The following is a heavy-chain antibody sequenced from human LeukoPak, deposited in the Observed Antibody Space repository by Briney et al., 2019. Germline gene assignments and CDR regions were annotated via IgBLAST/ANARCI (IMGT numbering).Heavy chain of an antibody. CDR3: ARGSDTPVASDY. J-gene: IGHJ4*02. V-gene: IGHV4-4*07. D-gene: IGHD4-23*01. CDR1: GGSIRSYY. CDR2: IYGSGSS. Sequence: SSETLSLTCTAAGGSIRSYYWSWIRQPAGKGLEWIGGIYGSGSSNYNPSLVRRGTMIVDTSKNQLLLMLTSVIGADTAVVYCARGSDTPVASDYWGQATLVTVSS.